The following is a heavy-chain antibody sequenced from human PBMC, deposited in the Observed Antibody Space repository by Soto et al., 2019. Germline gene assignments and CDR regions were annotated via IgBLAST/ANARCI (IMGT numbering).Heavy chain of an antibody. D-gene: IGHD1-1*01. CDR1: GFTFSGSA. CDR2: IRSKANSYAT. Sequence: EVQLVESGGGLVQPGGSLKLSCAASGFTFSGSAMHWVRQASGKGLEWVGRIRSKANSYATAYAASVKGRFTISRDDSKNTAYLQMNSLKTEDTAVYYCTSETTSEAFDIWGQGTMVTVSS. J-gene: IGHJ3*02. CDR3: TSETTSEAFDI. V-gene: IGHV3-73*01.